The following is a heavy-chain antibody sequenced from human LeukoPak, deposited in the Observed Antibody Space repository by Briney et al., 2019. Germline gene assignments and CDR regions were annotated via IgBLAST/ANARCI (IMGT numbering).Heavy chain of an antibody. CDR3: ASHARTRRDGYTLGGMDV. J-gene: IGHJ6*02. Sequence: PGGSLRLSCAASGFTVSSNYMSWVRQAPGKGLEWVSVIYSGGSTYYADSVKGRFTISRDNSKNTLYLQMNSLRAEDTAVYYCASHARTRRDGYTLGGMDVWGQGTTVTVSS. D-gene: IGHD5-24*01. CDR2: IYSGGST. CDR1: GFTVSSNY. V-gene: IGHV3-53*01.